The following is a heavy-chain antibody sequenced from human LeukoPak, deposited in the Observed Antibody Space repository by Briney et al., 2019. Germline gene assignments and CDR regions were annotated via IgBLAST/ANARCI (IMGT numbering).Heavy chain of an antibody. CDR1: GFTFDDYG. Sequence: PGRSLKLSCAASGFTFDDYGMHWVRPAPGKGLEWVSGISRNSGSISYADSVKGRFTISRYNAKNSLYLQMNSLRAEDTALYYCAKDGNSGLYYYYMDVWGKGTTVTVSS. CDR3: AKDGNSGLYYYYMDV. J-gene: IGHJ6*03. CDR2: ISRNSGSI. V-gene: IGHV3-9*01. D-gene: IGHD4-23*01.